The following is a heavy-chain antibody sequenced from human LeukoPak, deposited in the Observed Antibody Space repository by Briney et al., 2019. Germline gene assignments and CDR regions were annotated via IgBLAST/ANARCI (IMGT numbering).Heavy chain of an antibody. CDR1: GFTFSENW. D-gene: IGHD6-13*01. J-gene: IGHJ3*01. CDR2: INRDGGLT. CDR3: AREEHRLAEAGTSAFDL. Sequence: GGSLRLSCVASGFTFSENWMHWVRHAPGKGLAWVSHINRDGGLTNYADSVKGRFTISRDNARNIVYLQMSSLRVEDTAIYFCAREEHRLAEAGTSAFDLGGQGTLVTVSP. V-gene: IGHV3-74*01.